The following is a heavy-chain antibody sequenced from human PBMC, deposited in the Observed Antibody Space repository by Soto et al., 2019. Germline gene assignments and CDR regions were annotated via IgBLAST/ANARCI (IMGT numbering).Heavy chain of an antibody. V-gene: IGHV4-59*01. CDR3: AREGPAVPAAMFHYYYGMDV. D-gene: IGHD2-2*01. CDR1: GGSISSYY. CDR2: IYYSGST. Sequence: PSETLSLTCTVSGGSISSYYWSWIRQPPGKGLEWIGYIYYSGSTNYNPSLKSRVTISVDTSKNQFSLKLSSVTAADTAVYYCAREGPAVPAAMFHYYYGMDVWGQGTTVTVSS. J-gene: IGHJ6*02.